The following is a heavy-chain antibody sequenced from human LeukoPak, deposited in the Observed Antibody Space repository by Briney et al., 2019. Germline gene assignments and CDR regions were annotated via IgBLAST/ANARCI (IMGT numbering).Heavy chain of an antibody. CDR3: ARDQEYSYGTYYYYGMDV. D-gene: IGHD5-18*01. Sequence: PSETLSLTCTVSGGSISSYYWSWIRQPAGKGLEWIGRIYTSGSTNYNPSLKSRVTMSVDTSKNQFPLKLSSVTAADTAVYYCARDQEYSYGTYYYYGMDVWGQGTTVTVSS. CDR1: GGSISSYY. V-gene: IGHV4-4*07. J-gene: IGHJ6*02. CDR2: IYTSGST.